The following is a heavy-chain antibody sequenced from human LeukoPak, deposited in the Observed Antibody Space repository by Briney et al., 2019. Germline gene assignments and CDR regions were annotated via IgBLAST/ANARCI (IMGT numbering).Heavy chain of an antibody. CDR1: GFTVSSNY. CDR3: AKGDYGYHDAFDI. Sequence: GGSLRLSCAASGFTVSSNYMSWVRQAPGKGLEWVSVIYSGGSTYYADSVKGRFTISRDNSKNALYLQMNSLRAEDTAVYYCAKGDYGYHDAFDIWGQGTMVTVSS. CDR2: IYSGGST. J-gene: IGHJ3*02. D-gene: IGHD4-17*01. V-gene: IGHV3-53*01.